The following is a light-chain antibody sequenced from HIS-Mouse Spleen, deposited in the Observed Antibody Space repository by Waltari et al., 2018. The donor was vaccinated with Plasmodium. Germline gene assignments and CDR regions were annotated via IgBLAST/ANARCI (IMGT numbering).Light chain of an antibody. V-gene: IGKV3-15*01. Sequence: EIVMTQSPATLSVSPGERATLSCRASQSVSSNLAWYQQNPGQAPRLLIYGASTRATGIPARFSGSGSGTEFTLTISSLQSEDFAVYYCQQYNNPRTTFGQGTKLEIK. CDR2: GAS. J-gene: IGKJ2*01. CDR3: QQYNNPRTT. CDR1: QSVSSN.